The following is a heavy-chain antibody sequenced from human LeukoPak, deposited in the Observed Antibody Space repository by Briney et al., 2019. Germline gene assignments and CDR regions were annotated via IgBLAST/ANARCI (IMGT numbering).Heavy chain of an antibody. J-gene: IGHJ5*02. Sequence: GESLQISCKGSGYNFTSYWIAWVRQMPGKGLEWMGIIHPGDSDTRYSPSFEGQVTISADKSISTAYLQWSSLEASDTAMYYCARLYCTGGTCFDPWGQGNLVTVSS. CDR1: GYNFTSYW. D-gene: IGHD2-8*02. CDR3: ARLYCTGGTCFDP. CDR2: IHPGDSDT. V-gene: IGHV5-51*01.